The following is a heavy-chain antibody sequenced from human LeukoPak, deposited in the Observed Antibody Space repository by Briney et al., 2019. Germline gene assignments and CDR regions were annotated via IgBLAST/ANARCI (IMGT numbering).Heavy chain of an antibody. CDR3: ARLGKKHFIVLADY. CDR1: GYSISSGYY. V-gene: IGHV4-38-2*01. J-gene: IGHJ4*02. D-gene: IGHD7-27*01. CDR2: IYHSGST. Sequence: SETLSLTCAVSGYSISSGYYWGWIRQPPGKGLEWIGSIYHSGSTYYNPSLKSRVTISVDTSKNQFSLKLSSVTAADTAVYYCARLGKKHFIVLADYWGQGTLVTVSS.